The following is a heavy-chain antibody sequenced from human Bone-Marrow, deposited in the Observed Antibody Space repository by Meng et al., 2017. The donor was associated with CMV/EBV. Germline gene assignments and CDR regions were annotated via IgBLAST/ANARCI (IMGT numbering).Heavy chain of an antibody. D-gene: IGHD2-2*01. CDR3: ARGSIGYCSSTSCYLRTFSVMDV. V-gene: IGHV1-69*05. CDR2: IIPIFGTA. CDR1: GGTFSSYA. J-gene: IGHJ6*02. Sequence: SVKVSCKASGGTFSSYAISWVRQAPGQGLEWMGGIIPIFGTANYAQKFQGRVTITTDESTSTAYMELSSLRSEDTAVYYCARGSIGYCSSTSCYLRTFSVMDVWGQGTTVTVSS.